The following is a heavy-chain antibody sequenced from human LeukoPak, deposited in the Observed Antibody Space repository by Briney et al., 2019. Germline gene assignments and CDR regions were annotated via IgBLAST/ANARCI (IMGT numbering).Heavy chain of an antibody. CDR2: TYYRSKWYN. CDR1: EHSFSSNSAA. Sequence: SQTLSLTLALSEHSFSSNSAAWNWIRQSPSRGLEWLGRTYYRSKWYNDYAVSVKSRITINPDTSKNQFSLQLNSVTPEDTAVYYCVRGRRDGYSYGYWGQGTLVTVSS. CDR3: VRGRRDGYSYGY. J-gene: IGHJ4*02. D-gene: IGHD5-18*01. V-gene: IGHV6-1*01.